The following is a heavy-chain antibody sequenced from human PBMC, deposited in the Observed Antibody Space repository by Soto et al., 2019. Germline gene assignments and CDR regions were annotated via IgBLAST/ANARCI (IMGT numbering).Heavy chain of an antibody. V-gene: IGHV4-61*01. D-gene: IGHD3-16*01. Sequence: SETLSLTCTVSNDSVDNTNYFWSWIRQSPGKGLEWIGYVYYTGTTDYNPSFKSRVSMSIDTSKNQFSLKVNSLTAADTAVYFCARGGIMWAQYFVTYWGQGVPVTVSS. CDR3: ARGGIMWAQYFVTY. J-gene: IGHJ4*02. CDR1: NDSVDNTNYF. CDR2: VYYTGTT.